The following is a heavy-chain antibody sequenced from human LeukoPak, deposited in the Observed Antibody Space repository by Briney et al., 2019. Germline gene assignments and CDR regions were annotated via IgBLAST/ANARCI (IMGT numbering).Heavy chain of an antibody. D-gene: IGHD4-11*01. CDR2: ISGSGIVT. V-gene: IGHV3-23*01. CDR1: GFTFAKFA. J-gene: IGHJ4*02. CDR3: AKDGGDYSNYFDY. Sequence: PGGSLRLSCAISGFTFAKFAMSWVRQAPGKGLEWVSTISGSGIVTYYADSVKGRFTISRDNSKNTLYLQMNSLRAEDTAVYYCAKDGGDYSNYFDYWGQGTLVTVSS.